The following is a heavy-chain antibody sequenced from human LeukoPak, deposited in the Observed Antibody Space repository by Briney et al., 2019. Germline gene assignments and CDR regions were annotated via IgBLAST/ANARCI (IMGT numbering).Heavy chain of an antibody. V-gene: IGHV3-30*02. Sequence: GGSLRLCCAASGFTFSTYGMHWVRQAPGKGLEWVAFLRYDGSYKDYADSVKGRFTISRDNSKNTVYLQMNSLRAEDTAIYYCAKVSDDFWSGFDYWGRGTLVTVSS. D-gene: IGHD3-3*01. J-gene: IGHJ4*02. CDR1: GFTFSTYG. CDR3: AKVSDDFWSGFDY. CDR2: LRYDGSYK.